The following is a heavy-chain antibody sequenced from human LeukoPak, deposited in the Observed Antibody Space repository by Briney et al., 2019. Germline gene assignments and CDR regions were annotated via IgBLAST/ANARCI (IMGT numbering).Heavy chain of an antibody. CDR1: GFTFSSYA. J-gene: IGHJ6*02. V-gene: IGHV3-23*01. CDR2: ISGSGGST. D-gene: IGHD3-9*01. CDR3: AKDIGGVRYFDWLPLSSGYYYYYGMDV. Sequence: PGGSLRLSCAASGFTFSSYAMSWVRQAPGKGLEWVSSISGSGGSTYYADSVKGRFTISRDNSKNTLYLQMNSLRAEDTAVYYCAKDIGGVRYFDWLPLSSGYYYYYGMDVWGQGTTVTVSS.